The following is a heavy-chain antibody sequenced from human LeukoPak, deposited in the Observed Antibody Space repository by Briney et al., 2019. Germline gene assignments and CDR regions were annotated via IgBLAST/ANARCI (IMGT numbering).Heavy chain of an antibody. CDR1: GFTFDDYA. CDR2: VSWNGRST. V-gene: IGHV3-43D*04. D-gene: IGHD5-18*01. CDR3: AKGTVSSGYSYYATDV. Sequence: PGGSLRLSCAASGFTFDDYAMHWVRQTPGKGLEWVSLVSWNGRSTSYADSVKGRFTISRDNSKNSLYLQMNSLRPEDTALYYCAKGTVSSGYSYYATDVWGKGTTVTVSS. J-gene: IGHJ6*04.